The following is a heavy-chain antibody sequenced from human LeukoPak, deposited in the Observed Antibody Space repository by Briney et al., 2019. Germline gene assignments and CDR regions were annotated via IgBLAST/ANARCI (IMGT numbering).Heavy chain of an antibody. CDR2: ISAYNGNT. Sequence: GASVKVSCKASGYTFTSYGISWVRQAPGQGLEWMGWISAYNGNTNYAQKLQGRVTMTTDTSTSTAYMELRSLRSDDTAVYYCARDREIVVVPALNYYYYGMDVWGQGTTVTVSS. V-gene: IGHV1-18*01. D-gene: IGHD2-2*01. CDR1: GYTFTSYG. J-gene: IGHJ6*02. CDR3: ARDREIVVVPALNYYYYGMDV.